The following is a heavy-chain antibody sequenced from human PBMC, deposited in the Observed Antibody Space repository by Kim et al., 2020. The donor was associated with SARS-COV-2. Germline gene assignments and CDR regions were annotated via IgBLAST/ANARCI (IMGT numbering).Heavy chain of an antibody. CDR2: IWYDGSNK. CDR3: AKWGDLGYSSSWYDY. J-gene: IGHJ4*02. V-gene: IGHV3-33*06. Sequence: GGSLRLSCAASGFTFSSYGMHWVRQAPGKGLEWVAVIWYDGSNKYYADSVKGRFTISRDNSKNTLYLQMNSLRAEDTAVYYCAKWGDLGYSSSWYDYWGQGTLVTVSS. D-gene: IGHD6-13*01. CDR1: GFTFSSYG.